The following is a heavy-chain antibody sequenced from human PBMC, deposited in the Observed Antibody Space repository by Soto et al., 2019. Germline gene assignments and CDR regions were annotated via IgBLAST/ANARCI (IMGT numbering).Heavy chain of an antibody. Sequence: EVQLLESGGGLVQPGGSLRLSCAASGFTFGSFAMGWVRQSSGKDLECVSAITGSGDDTYHADSVKGRLAISRDNTKNTLYLQMNSLKVEDTAIYYCAKGSASRRPYYFDCWGQGALVTVSS. J-gene: IGHJ4*02. CDR3: AKGSASRRPYYFDC. CDR2: ITGSGDDT. CDR1: GFTFGSFA. V-gene: IGHV3-23*01. D-gene: IGHD6-13*01.